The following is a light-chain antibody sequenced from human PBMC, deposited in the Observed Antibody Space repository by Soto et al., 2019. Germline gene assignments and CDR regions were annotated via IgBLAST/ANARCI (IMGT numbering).Light chain of an antibody. CDR3: QQRYHWPNT. V-gene: IGKV3-11*01. Sequence: EIVLTQSPATLSLSPGERATLSCRASQSVGTYLAWYQHNPGQAPRLLIYDASNRATGIPARFSGSGSGTDFPLTISSPEPEDFAVYYCQQRYHWPNTFGQGTKLEIK. CDR1: QSVGTY. J-gene: IGKJ2*01. CDR2: DAS.